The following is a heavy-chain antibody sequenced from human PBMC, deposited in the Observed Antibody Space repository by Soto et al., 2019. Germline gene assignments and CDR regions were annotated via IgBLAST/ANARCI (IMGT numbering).Heavy chain of an antibody. CDR3: AREGLAGTTGPFDF. CDR1: GGSINSYS. CDR2: IIPIFGTP. D-gene: IGHD4-17*01. V-gene: IGHV1-69*06. Sequence: QVQLVQSGAEVKKPGSSVKVSCKASGGSINSYSISWVRQAPGQGLEWMGGIIPIFGTPNYAQRFQGRVTITADKSASTVYMELSSLRSEDTAIYYCAREGLAGTTGPFDFWGQGTLVTVSS. J-gene: IGHJ4*02.